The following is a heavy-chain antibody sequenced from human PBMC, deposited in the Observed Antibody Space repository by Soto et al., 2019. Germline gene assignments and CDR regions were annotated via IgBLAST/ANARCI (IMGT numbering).Heavy chain of an antibody. CDR2: VNGDGRST. CDR1: GFTFSNYW. D-gene: IGHD7-27*01. V-gene: IGHV3-74*01. Sequence: EVQLVESGGGLVQSGGSLRLSCAASGFTFSNYWMHWVRQAPGKGLVWVSRVNGDGRSTNYADSVKGRFTISRDNAKNTLSLQMNSLKAEDTAVYYCGRTHTGWTQLGDYWGQGTLVTVSS. J-gene: IGHJ4*02. CDR3: GRTHTGWTQLGDY.